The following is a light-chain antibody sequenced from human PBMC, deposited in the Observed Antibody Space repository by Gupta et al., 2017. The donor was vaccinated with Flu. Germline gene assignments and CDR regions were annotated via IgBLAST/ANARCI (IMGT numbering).Light chain of an antibody. Sequence: SSVLTQPPSLSVAPGKTARITCGGNNIGSKSVHWYQQKPGQAPVLVVHDDRDRSSGSPERFSGSNSGNTATLTISRVEAGDEADYYCQVWDSSSDHVLFGGGTKLTVL. CDR3: QVWDSSSDHVL. J-gene: IGLJ2*01. CDR2: DDR. V-gene: IGLV3-21*03. CDR1: NIGSKS.